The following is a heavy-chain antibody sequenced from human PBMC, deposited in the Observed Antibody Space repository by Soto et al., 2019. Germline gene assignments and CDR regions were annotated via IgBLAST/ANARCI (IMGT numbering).Heavy chain of an antibody. V-gene: IGHV1-69*13. CDR1: GGTFSSYA. CDR2: IIPIFGTA. CDR3: ATHSSSSLYYYYGMDV. Sequence: ASVQVCCKASGGTFSSYAISWVRQAPGQGLEWMGGIIPIFGTANYAQKFQGRVTITADESTSTAYMELSSLRSEDTAVYYCATHSSSSLYYYYGMDVWGQGTTVTVSS. D-gene: IGHD6-6*01. J-gene: IGHJ6*02.